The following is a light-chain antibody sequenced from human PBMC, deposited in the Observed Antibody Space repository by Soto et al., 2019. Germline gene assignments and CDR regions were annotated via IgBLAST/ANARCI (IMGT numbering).Light chain of an antibody. V-gene: IGLV2-14*01. J-gene: IGLJ2*01. CDR3: SSYTSTDSYVV. Sequence: QSALTQPASLSGSPGQSITISCTGTSSDVGGHDRVSWYQQHPGKAPKLIIYAVTNRPSGISNRFSGSKSGNTASLTITGLQPEDEADYHCSSYTSTDSYVVLGGGTKVTVL. CDR1: SSDVGGHDR. CDR2: AVT.